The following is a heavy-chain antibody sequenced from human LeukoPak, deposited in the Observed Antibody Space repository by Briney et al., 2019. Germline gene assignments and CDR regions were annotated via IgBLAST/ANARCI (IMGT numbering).Heavy chain of an antibody. CDR3: ARDIAVAGTKGDY. CDR2: IKQDGSEK. J-gene: IGHJ4*02. Sequence: GGSLRLSCAASGFAFSSYWMSWVRQAPGKGLEWVANIKQDGSEKYYVDSVKGRFTISRDNAKNSLYLQMNSLRAEDTAVYYCARDIAVAGTKGDYWGQGTLVTVSS. D-gene: IGHD6-19*01. CDR1: GFAFSSYW. V-gene: IGHV3-7*01.